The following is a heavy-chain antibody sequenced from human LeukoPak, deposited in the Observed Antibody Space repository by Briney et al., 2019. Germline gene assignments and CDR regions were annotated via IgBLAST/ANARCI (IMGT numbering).Heavy chain of an antibody. D-gene: IGHD3-10*01. CDR1: GYTFTSYY. V-gene: IGHV1-46*01. J-gene: IGHJ5*02. Sequence: ASVKVSCKASGYTFTSYYMHWVRQAPGQGLEWMGIINPSGGSTSYAQKFQGRVTMTRDMSTSTVYMELSSLRSEDTAVYYCAREVRLWFGELLRGYNWFDPWGQGTLVTVSS. CDR3: AREVRLWFGELLRGYNWFDP. CDR2: INPSGGST.